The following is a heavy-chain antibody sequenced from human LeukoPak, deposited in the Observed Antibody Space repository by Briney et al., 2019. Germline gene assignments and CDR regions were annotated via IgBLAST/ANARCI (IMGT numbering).Heavy chain of an antibody. D-gene: IGHD2/OR15-2a*01. Sequence: SETLSLSCAVSGVSITTSSYYWGWIRQPPGKGLEWIGIIYYSGSTYYNPSLKGRVTISVDTSKNHFSLKLSSVTAADTAVYYCARAFRARYFDLWGRGTLVTVSS. CDR2: IYYSGST. CDR3: ARAFRARYFDL. CDR1: GVSITTSSYY. J-gene: IGHJ2*01. V-gene: IGHV4-39*02.